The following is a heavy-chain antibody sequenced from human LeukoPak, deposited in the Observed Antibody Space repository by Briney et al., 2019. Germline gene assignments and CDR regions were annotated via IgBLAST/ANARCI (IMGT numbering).Heavy chain of an antibody. J-gene: IGHJ4*02. CDR2: ISSSGSTI. CDR3: AKGAWDYSSSWYPY. V-gene: IGHV3-11*01. D-gene: IGHD6-13*01. CDR1: GFTFSDYY. Sequence: GGSLRLSCAASGFTFSDYYMSWIRQAPGKGLEWVSYISSSGSTIYYADSVKGRFTISRDNAKNSLYLQMNSLRAEDTAVYYCAKGAWDYSSSWYPYWGQGTLVTVSS.